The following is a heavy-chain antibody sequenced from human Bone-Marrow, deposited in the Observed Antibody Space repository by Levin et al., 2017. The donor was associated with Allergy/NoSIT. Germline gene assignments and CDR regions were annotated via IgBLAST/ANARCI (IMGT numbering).Heavy chain of an antibody. CDR3: ARDQVGSGSGWYGNDAFDI. Sequence: GGSLRLSCAASGFTFSSYSMNWVRQAPGKGLEWVSSISSSSSYIYYADSVKGRFTISRDNAKNSLYLQMNSLRAEDTAVYYCARDQVGSGSGWYGNDAFDIWGQGTMVTVSS. V-gene: IGHV3-21*01. CDR1: GFTFSSYS. J-gene: IGHJ3*02. CDR2: ISSSSSYI. D-gene: IGHD6-19*01.